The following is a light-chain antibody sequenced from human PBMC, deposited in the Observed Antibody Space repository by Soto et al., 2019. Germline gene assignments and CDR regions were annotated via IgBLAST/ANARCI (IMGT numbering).Light chain of an antibody. CDR2: GTS. V-gene: IGKV3-15*01. J-gene: IGKJ5*01. CDR3: QHYNNWPIT. Sequence: EIVMTHSPASLSVSPCESVTLSYRASQSVASNLAWYQQKPGQAPRLLIYGTSTRATGVPARFSGSGSGTDFTLTISSLQAADFAVYHCQHYNNWPITFGQGTRLEIK. CDR1: QSVASN.